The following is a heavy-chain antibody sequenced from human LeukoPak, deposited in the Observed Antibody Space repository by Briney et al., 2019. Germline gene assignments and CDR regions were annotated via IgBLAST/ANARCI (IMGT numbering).Heavy chain of an antibody. Sequence: GGSLRLSCAASGFTFSSYGMHWVRQAPGKGLEWVAVISPEGYTEFHADSVKGRFTISRDNSKNTLYLQMNSLRAEDTAVYYCARDAVRGTTVTLFDYWGQGTLVTVSS. J-gene: IGHJ4*02. CDR2: ISPEGYTE. D-gene: IGHD4-17*01. CDR3: ARDAVRGTTVTLFDY. CDR1: GFTFSSYG. V-gene: IGHV3-30*03.